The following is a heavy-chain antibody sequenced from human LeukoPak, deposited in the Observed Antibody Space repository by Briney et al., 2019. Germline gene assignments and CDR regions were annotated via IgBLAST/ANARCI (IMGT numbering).Heavy chain of an antibody. CDR2: ISSSGSTI. CDR3: ARDQHNYYDSSGYYGGYYFDY. CDR1: GFTFSDYY. D-gene: IGHD3-22*01. J-gene: IGHJ4*02. Sequence: GGSLRLSCAASGFTFSDYYMSWIRQAPGKGLEWVSCISSSGSTIYYADSVKGRFTISRDNAKNSLYLQMNSLRAEDTAVYYCARDQHNYYDSSGYYGGYYFDYWGQGTLVTVSS. V-gene: IGHV3-11*04.